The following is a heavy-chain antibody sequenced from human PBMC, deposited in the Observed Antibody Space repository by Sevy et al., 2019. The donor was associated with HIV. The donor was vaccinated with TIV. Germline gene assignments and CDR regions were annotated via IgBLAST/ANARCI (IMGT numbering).Heavy chain of an antibody. CDR1: GFTLSSYW. CDR2: INQDGSQK. CDR3: ARAIAAAASY. Sequence: GGSLRLSCAASGFTLSSYWMSWVRQAPGKGLEWVANINQDGSQKYYVDSVKGRFTVSRDTAKNSLYLQMNSLRAEDTAVYYCARAIAAAASYWGQRTLVTVSS. V-gene: IGHV3-7*01. J-gene: IGHJ4*02. D-gene: IGHD6-25*01.